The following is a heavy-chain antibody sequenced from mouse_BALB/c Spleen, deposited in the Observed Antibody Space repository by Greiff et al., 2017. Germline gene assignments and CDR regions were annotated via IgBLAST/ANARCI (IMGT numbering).Heavy chain of an antibody. V-gene: IGHV1-82*01. CDR2: IYPGDGDT. J-gene: IGHJ1*01. CDR3: AREYGNYVRYFDV. CDR1: GYAFSSSW. Sequence: QVQLKQSGPELVKPGASVKISCKASGYAFSSSWMNWVKQRPGQGLEWIGRIYPGDGDTNYNGKFKGKATLTADKSSSTAYMQLSSLTSVDSAVYFCAREYGNYVRYFDVWGAGTTVTVSS. D-gene: IGHD2-10*02.